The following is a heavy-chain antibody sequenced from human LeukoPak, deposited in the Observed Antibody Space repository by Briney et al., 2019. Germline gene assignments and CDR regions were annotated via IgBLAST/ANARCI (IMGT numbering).Heavy chain of an antibody. D-gene: IGHD6-13*01. Sequence: PSETLSLTCTVSGGSISSYYWSWIRQPPGKGLEWIGYIYYSGSTNYNPSLKSRVTISVDTSKQKFSLKLSSVIAADTAVYYCAGAGSSGYSSSWYHNWFDPRGQGTLVTVSS. V-gene: IGHV4-59*08. J-gene: IGHJ5*02. CDR2: IYYSGST. CDR3: AGAGSSGYSSSWYHNWFDP. CDR1: GGSISSYY.